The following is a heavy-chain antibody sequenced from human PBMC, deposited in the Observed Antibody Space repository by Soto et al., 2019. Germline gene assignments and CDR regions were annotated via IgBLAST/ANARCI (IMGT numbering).Heavy chain of an antibody. Sequence: SQTLSLTCAISGDSVSNNSAAWDWIRQSPSRGLEWLGRTYYRSNWYTDYAVSVKGRITISPDTSNNQLSLQLNSVTPDDTAVYYCARLIGNSWLDSWGQGTLVNRLL. V-gene: IGHV6-1*01. CDR3: ARLIGNSWLDS. D-gene: IGHD2-8*01. CDR1: GDSVSNNSAA. J-gene: IGHJ5*01. CDR2: TYYRSNWYT.